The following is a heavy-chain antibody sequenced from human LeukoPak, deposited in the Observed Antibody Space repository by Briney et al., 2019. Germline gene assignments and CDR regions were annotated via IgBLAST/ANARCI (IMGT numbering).Heavy chain of an antibody. J-gene: IGHJ6*02. CDR1: GGTFSSYA. Sequence: SVKVSCKASGGTFSSYAISWVRQAPGQGLEWMGRITPILGIANYAQKFQGRVTITADKSTSTAYMELSSLRSEDTAVYYCARAVTPAARYYYYYGMDVWGQGTTVTVSS. CDR3: ARAVTPAARYYYYYGMDV. D-gene: IGHD2-2*01. CDR2: ITPILGIA. V-gene: IGHV1-69*04.